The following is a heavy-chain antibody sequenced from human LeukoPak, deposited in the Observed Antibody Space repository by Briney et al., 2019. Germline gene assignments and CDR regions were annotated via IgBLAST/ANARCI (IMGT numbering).Heavy chain of an antibody. CDR1: GYRFTTYW. J-gene: IGHJ4*02. CDR2: IYPGDSDT. V-gene: IGHV5-51*01. CDR3: ARHSSGYSAAASDY. D-gene: IGHD6-25*01. Sequence: GESLKISCKGSGYRFTTYWIAWVRPMPGKGLEWMGIIYPGDSDTRYSPSFQGQVTISADKSVSTAYLQWSSLKALDTAMYYCARHSSGYSAAASDYWGQGTLVTVSS.